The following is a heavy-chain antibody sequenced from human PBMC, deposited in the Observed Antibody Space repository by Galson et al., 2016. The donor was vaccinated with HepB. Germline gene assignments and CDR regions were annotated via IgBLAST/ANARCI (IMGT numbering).Heavy chain of an antibody. D-gene: IGHD3-3*02. J-gene: IGHJ2*01. CDR1: GFTFSGYA. Sequence: SLRLSCAASGFTFSGYAMSWVRQAPGKGLEYVSTVSTDGTFTHYADSVKGRFSISRDNSKDTLFLQMNSLRGEDTALYYCARELARGFWYFGLWGRGTLVTVSS. CDR3: ARELARGFWYFGL. V-gene: IGHV3-23*01. CDR2: VSTDGTFT.